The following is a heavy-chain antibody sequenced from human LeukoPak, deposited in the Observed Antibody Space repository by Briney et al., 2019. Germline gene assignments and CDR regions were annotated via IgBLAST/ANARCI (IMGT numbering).Heavy chain of an antibody. CDR2: IYTSGST. CDR1: GGSISSYY. D-gene: IGHD3-10*01. V-gene: IGHV4-4*07. J-gene: IGHJ6*03. Sequence: PSETLSLTCTVSGGSISSYYWSWIWQPAGKGLEWIGRIYTSGSTNYNPSLKSRVTMSVDTSKNQFSLKLSSVTAADTAVYYCAREEITMVRGVINYYYYYMDVWGKGTTVTISS. CDR3: AREEITMVRGVINYYYYYMDV.